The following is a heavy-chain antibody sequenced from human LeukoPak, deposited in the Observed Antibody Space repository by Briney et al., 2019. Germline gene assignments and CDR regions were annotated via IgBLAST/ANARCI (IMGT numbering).Heavy chain of an antibody. CDR1: GGTFSRYA. J-gene: IGHJ4*02. Sequence: SVKVSCKASGGTFSRYAISEVRQAPGQGLDGMGRIIPFFGMANYAQKFQGRVTITADKSTSTAYLEPSTLRSEDTAVYYAARSEPGTTSDYWGQGTLVTVSS. V-gene: IGHV1-69*04. D-gene: IGHD1-1*01. CDR2: IIPFFGMA. CDR3: ARSEPGTTSDY.